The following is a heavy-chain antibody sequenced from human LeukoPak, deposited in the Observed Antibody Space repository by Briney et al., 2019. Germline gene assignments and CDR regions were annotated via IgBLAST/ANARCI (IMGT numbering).Heavy chain of an antibody. D-gene: IGHD2-21*02. V-gene: IGHV3-23*01. J-gene: IGHJ4*02. CDR2: ISGSGGST. CDR1: GFTFSSYS. CDR3: AKDSRRVVTATHFDY. Sequence: GGSLRLSCAASGFTFSSYSMNWVRQAPGKGLEWVSAISGSGGSTYYADSVKGRFTISRDNSKNTLYLQMNSLRAEDTAVYYCAKDSRRVVTATHFDYWGQGTLVTVSS.